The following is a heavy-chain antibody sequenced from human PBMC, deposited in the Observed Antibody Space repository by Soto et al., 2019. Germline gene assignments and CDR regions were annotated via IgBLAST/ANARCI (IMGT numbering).Heavy chain of an antibody. CDR2: IYHSGST. Sequence: QVQLQESGSGLVKPSQTLSLTCAVSGGSISSGGYSWSWIRQPPGKGLEWIGYIYHSGSTYYTPSLKSRITISMDTSKNQFSLKLNSVTAADTAVYYCARGHDANNDWGQGNLVTVSS. CDR1: GGSISSGGYS. CDR3: ARGHDANND. J-gene: IGHJ4*02. V-gene: IGHV4-30-2*01. D-gene: IGHD2-8*01.